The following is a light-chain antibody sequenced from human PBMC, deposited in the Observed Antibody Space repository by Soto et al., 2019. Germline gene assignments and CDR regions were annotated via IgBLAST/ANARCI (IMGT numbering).Light chain of an antibody. V-gene: IGKV1-39*01. CDR1: QSIRSY. Sequence: DIKITQSPSSLSASVGDRVTIACRASQSIRSYLNWYQQKPGKAPKPLIYAASTLQSGVPSRFRGSRSGTDFTLTISSLQPEDFATYYCQQEYNYTWTFGQGTKVDIK. J-gene: IGKJ1*01. CDR3: QQEYNYTWT. CDR2: AAS.